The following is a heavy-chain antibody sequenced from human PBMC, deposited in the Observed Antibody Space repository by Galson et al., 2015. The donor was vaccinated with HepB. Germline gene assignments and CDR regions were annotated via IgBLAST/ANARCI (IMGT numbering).Heavy chain of an antibody. V-gene: IGHV1-2*02. CDR2: INPNSGGT. J-gene: IGHJ2*01. D-gene: IGHD4-17*01. Sequence: QSGAEVKKPGESLRISCKASGYTFTGYYMHWVRQAPGQGLEWMGWINPNSGGTNYAQKFQGRVTMTRDTSISTAYMELSRLTSDDTAVYYCARDLSAYGDSGNWYFDLWGRGTLVTVSS. CDR1: GYTFTGYY. CDR3: ARDLSAYGDSGNWYFDL.